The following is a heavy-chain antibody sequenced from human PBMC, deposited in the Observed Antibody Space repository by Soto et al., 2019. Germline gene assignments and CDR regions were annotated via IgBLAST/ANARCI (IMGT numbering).Heavy chain of an antibody. D-gene: IGHD3-10*01. CDR2: IIPILGIA. J-gene: IGHJ4*02. V-gene: IGHV1-69*02. CDR1: GGTFSSYT. CDR3: GSYYNDSSCYYDY. Sequence: ASVKVSCKASGGTFSSYTISWVRQAPGQGLEWMGRIIPILGIANYSQKFQVRVTITAAKSTSTVYMELSSLRSEDTALYYSGSYYNDSSCYYDYWGQGTLVTVSS.